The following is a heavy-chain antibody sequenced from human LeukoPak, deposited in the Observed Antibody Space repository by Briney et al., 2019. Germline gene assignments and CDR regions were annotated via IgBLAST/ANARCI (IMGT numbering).Heavy chain of an antibody. D-gene: IGHD3-22*01. Sequence: GGSLRLSCAASGFTFISYSMNWVRQAPGKGLEWVSSISSSSYIHYADSVKGRFTISRDNAKNSLYLQMNSLRAEDTTVYYCARDLLAYYNSSGYYGAFDIWGQGTMVTVSS. V-gene: IGHV3-21*01. CDR1: GFTFISYS. CDR2: ISSSSYI. CDR3: ARDLLAYYNSSGYYGAFDI. J-gene: IGHJ3*02.